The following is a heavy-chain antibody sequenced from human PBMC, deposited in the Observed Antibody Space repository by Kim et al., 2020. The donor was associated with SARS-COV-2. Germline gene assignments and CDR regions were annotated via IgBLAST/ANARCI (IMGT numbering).Heavy chain of an antibody. V-gene: IGHV1-3*01. D-gene: IGHD3-10*01. Sequence: ASVKVSCKASGYTFTSYAMHWVRQAPGQRLEWMGWINAGNGNTKYSQKFQGRVTITRDTSASTAYMELSSLRSEDTAVYYCARDYYGSGMSRQELDVWGQGTTVTVSS. CDR3: ARDYYGSGMSRQELDV. CDR2: INAGNGNT. J-gene: IGHJ6*02. CDR1: GYTFTSYA.